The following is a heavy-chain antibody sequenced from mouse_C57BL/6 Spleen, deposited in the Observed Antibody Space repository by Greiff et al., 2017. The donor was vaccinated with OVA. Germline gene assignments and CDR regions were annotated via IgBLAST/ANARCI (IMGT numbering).Heavy chain of an antibody. CDR2: IRLKSDNYAT. Sequence: EVKLEESGGGLVQPGGSMKLSCVASGFTFSNYWMNWVRQSPEKGLEWVAQIRLKSDNYATHYAESVKGRFTISRDDSKSSVYLQMNNLRAEDTGIYYCKVYCYGSSYPFAYWGQGTLVTVSA. D-gene: IGHD1-1*01. CDR3: KVYCYGSSYPFAY. V-gene: IGHV6-3*01. J-gene: IGHJ3*01. CDR1: GFTFSNYW.